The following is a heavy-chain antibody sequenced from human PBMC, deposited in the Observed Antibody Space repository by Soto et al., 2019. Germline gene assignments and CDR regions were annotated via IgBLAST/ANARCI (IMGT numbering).Heavy chain of an antibody. V-gene: IGHV3-30-3*01. CDR3: AREGVLDATNGMDV. Sequence: GGSLRLSCAASGFTFSSYAMHWVRQAPGKGLEWVAVISYDGSNKYYADSVKGRFTISRDNSKNTLYLQMNSLRAEDTAVYYCAREGVLDATNGMDVWGQGTTVTVSS. D-gene: IGHD3-3*01. CDR2: ISYDGSNK. CDR1: GFTFSSYA. J-gene: IGHJ6*02.